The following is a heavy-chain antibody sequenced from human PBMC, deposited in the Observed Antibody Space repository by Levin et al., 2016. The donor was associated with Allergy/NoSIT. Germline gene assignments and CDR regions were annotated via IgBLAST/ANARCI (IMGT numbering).Heavy chain of an antibody. CDR1: GYTFTNYG. CDR3: ARDAPRNQRGFDY. J-gene: IGHJ4*02. V-gene: IGHV1-18*01. CDR2: ISGYSGNT. D-gene: IGHD2/OR15-2a*01. Sequence: ASVKVSCKASGYTFTNYGIAWVRQAPGQGLEWMGWISGYSGNTYYAQKFQGRVTMTTDTSTSTAYMELRSLRSDDTAVYYCARDAPRNQRGFDYWGQGTLVTVSS.